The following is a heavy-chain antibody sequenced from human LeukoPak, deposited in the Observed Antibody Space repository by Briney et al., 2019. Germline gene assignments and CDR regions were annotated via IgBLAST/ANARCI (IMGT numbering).Heavy chain of an antibody. D-gene: IGHD3-22*01. J-gene: IGHJ5*02. CDR2: IYYSGSA. V-gene: IGHV4-59*01. CDR3: ARAGYYYDSSGYYAWFDP. CDR1: GGSISSYY. Sequence: SETLSLTCTVSGGSISSYYWSWIRQPPGKGLEWIGYIYYSGSANYNPSLKSRVTISVDTSKNQFSLKLSSVTAADTAVYYCARAGYYYDSSGYYAWFDPWGQGTLVTVSS.